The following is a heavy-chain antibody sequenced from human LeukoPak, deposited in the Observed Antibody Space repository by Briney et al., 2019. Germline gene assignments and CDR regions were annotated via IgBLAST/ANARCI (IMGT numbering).Heavy chain of an antibody. Sequence: SETLSLTCTVSGGSISSSSYYWGWIRQPPGKGLEWIGSIYYSGSTYYNPSLKSRVTISVDTSKNQFSLKLSSVTAADTAVYYCARDQVYYYYMDVWGKGTTVTVSS. CDR3: ARDQVYYYYMDV. CDR2: IYYSGST. CDR1: GGSISSSSYY. V-gene: IGHV4-39*07. J-gene: IGHJ6*03.